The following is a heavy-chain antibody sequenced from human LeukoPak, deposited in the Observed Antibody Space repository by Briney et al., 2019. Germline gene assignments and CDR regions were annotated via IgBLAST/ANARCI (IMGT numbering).Heavy chain of an antibody. CDR3: ARGGPSPTVTTFGWFDP. CDR1: GYTFTSYY. CDR2: INPSGGST. V-gene: IGHV1-46*01. Sequence: GASVKVSCEASGYTFTSYYMHWVRQAPGQGLEWMGIINPSGGSTSYAQKFQGRVTMTRDVSTSTVYMELSSLRSEDTAVYYCARGGPSPTVTTFGWFDPWGQGTLVTVSS. J-gene: IGHJ5*02. D-gene: IGHD4-17*01.